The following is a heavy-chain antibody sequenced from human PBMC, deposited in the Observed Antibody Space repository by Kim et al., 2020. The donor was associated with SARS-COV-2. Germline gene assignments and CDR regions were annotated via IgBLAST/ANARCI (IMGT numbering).Heavy chain of an antibody. CDR2: IAYDGNTY. J-gene: IGHJ6*01. D-gene: IGHD2-8*01. CDR1: GFTFSSYD. Sequence: GGSLRLSCAASGFTFSSYDLHWVRQAPGKGPEWVSAIAYDGNTYYSADAVKRCTIITRNTNNATYFLNKSSLGGDETGLYYCATDISHGLYSHYYYCVD. V-gene: IGHV3-30-3*01. CDR3: ATDISHGLYSHYYYCVD.